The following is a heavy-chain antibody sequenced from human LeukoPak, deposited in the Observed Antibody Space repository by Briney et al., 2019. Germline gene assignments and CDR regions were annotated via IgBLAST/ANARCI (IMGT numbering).Heavy chain of an antibody. CDR2: ISGSGGST. D-gene: IGHD3-10*01. CDR3: AKGGITMVRGVIMTDAFDI. J-gene: IGHJ3*02. CDR1: GFTFSSYA. V-gene: IGHV3-23*01. Sequence: PGGSLRLSCAASGFTFSSYAMSWVRQAPGKGLEWVSAISGSGGSTYYADSVKGRFTISRDNSKNTLYLQMSSLRAEDTAVYYCAKGGITMVRGVIMTDAFDIWAKGQWSPSLQ.